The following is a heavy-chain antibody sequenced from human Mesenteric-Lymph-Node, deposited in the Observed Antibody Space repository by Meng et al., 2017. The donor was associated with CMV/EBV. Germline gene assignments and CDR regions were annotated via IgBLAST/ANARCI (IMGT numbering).Heavy chain of an antibody. J-gene: IGHJ2*01. Sequence: SETLSLTCTVSGGSISSGGYYWSWVRQHPGKGLEWIGYIYYSGSTYYNPSLKSRVTISVETSKNQFSLKLSSVTAADTAVYYCARARYCGGDCYFRYFDPWGRGTLVTVSS. CDR3: ARARYCGGDCYFRYFDP. CDR1: GGSISSGGYY. V-gene: IGHV4-31*03. CDR2: IYYSGST. D-gene: IGHD2-21*01.